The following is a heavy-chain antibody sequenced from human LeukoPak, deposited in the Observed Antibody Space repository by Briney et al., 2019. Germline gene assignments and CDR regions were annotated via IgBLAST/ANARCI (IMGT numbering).Heavy chain of an antibody. CDR2: IYSGGST. V-gene: IGHV3-53*01. D-gene: IGHD3-10*02. CDR1: GFTVSSDS. J-gene: IGHJ6*04. Sequence: GGSLRLSCTVSGFTVSSDSMSWVRQAPGKGLEWVSFIYSGGSTHYSDSVKGRFTISRDNSKNTLYLQMSSLRAEDTAVYYCAELGITMIGGVWGKGTTVTISS. CDR3: AELGITMIGGV.